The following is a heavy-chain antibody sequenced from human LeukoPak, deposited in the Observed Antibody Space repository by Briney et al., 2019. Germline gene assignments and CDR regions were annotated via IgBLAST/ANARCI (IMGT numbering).Heavy chain of an antibody. CDR3: AKGAASRGYTYVAN. V-gene: IGHV3-23*01. J-gene: IGHJ4*02. CDR2: ISGSGGST. D-gene: IGHD5-18*01. Sequence: GGSLRLSCAASAFTFRSYAMIWVRQAPGKGLEWVSGISGSGGSTYYSDSAEGRFTISRDNSNNTLYLQMNNLRAEDTAVYYCAKGAASRGYTYVANWGQGTLVTVSS. CDR1: AFTFRSYA.